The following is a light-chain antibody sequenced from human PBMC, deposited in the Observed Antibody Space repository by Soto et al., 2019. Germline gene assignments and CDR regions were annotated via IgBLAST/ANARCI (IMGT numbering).Light chain of an antibody. CDR2: EGS. CDR1: SSDVGSYNL. CDR3: CSYAGSSTYV. V-gene: IGLV2-23*01. J-gene: IGLJ1*01. Sequence: QSALTQPASVSGSPGQSITISCTGTSSDVGSYNLVSWYQRHPGKAPKFMIYEGSKRPSGVSNRFSGSKSGNTASLTISGLQAEEEADYFCCSYAGSSTYVFGTVTKLTVL.